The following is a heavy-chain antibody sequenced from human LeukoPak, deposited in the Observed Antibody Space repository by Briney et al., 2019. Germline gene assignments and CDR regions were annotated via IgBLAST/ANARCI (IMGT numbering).Heavy chain of an antibody. D-gene: IGHD5-24*01. J-gene: IGHJ3*02. Sequence: GASVKVSCKASGYTFTGYYMNWVRQAPGQGLEWMGRINPNSGGKNYAQKFQGRVTMTRDTSISTAYMELSSLRSDDTAVYYCARVGDGLNDAFDIWGQGTMVTVSS. CDR2: INPNSGGK. V-gene: IGHV1-2*06. CDR1: GYTFTGYY. CDR3: ARVGDGLNDAFDI.